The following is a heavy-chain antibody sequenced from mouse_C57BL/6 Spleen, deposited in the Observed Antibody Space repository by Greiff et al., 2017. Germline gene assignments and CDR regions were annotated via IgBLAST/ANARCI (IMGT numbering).Heavy chain of an antibody. Sequence: EVKLVESGGGLVKPGGSLKLSCAASGFTFSSYAMSWVRQTPEKRLEWVATISDGGSYTYYPDNVKGRFTISRDNAKNNLYLQMSHLKYEDTAMYYCARDDGYYVRDYAMDYWGQGTSVTVSS. CDR1: GFTFSSYA. V-gene: IGHV5-4*01. CDR3: ARDDGYYVRDYAMDY. CDR2: ISDGGSYT. D-gene: IGHD2-3*01. J-gene: IGHJ4*01.